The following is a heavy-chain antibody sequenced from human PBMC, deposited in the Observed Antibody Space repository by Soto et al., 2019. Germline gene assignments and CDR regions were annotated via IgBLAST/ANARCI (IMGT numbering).Heavy chain of an antibody. CDR1: GDSVSNNSAC. CDR2: TYYRSKWYY. D-gene: IGHD1-26*01. J-gene: IGHJ4*01. V-gene: IGHV6-1*01. Sequence: SQTLSHTCAITGDSVSNNSACWSWVRQSPSRGLEWLGRTYYRSKWYYEYAVSVRGRITINPDTSKNQYSLQLNSVTPEDTAVYFCARGEQYSGRIFDYWGQGTLVTVSS. CDR3: ARGEQYSGRIFDY.